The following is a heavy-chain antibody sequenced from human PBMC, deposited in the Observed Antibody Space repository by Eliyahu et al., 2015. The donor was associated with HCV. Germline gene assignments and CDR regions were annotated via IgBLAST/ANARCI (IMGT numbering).Heavy chain of an antibody. J-gene: IGHJ5*02. CDR1: GAXITXYY. Sequence: QVQLQESGPGLVKPSETLSXTGTVXGAXITXYYGSWXRXPPGKGLEWIGYIHFSGGTNYNPSXKSRVTISVDTSKNQFSLNLTSVTAADTAVYYCASGGGGIAVAGTGGWFDPWGQGTLVTVSS. CDR2: IHFSGGT. V-gene: IGHV4-59*01. D-gene: IGHD6-19*01. CDR3: ASGGGGIAVAGTGGWFDP.